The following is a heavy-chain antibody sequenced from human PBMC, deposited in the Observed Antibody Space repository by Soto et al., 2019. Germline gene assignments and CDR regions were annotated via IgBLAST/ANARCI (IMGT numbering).Heavy chain of an antibody. CDR1: GYTFTKYG. Sequence: VQLVQSGGEVRKPGASVTVSCRASGYTFTKYGISWVRQAPGQGLEWMGWISADNDNTNYAQNLQGRVTMTTDTSTSTGYMQLRSLRSDDTAVYFCARGTSGYDYGLFDFWGQGTLVTVSS. CDR2: ISADNDNT. CDR3: ARGTSGYDYGLFDF. D-gene: IGHD5-12*01. J-gene: IGHJ4*02. V-gene: IGHV1-18*01.